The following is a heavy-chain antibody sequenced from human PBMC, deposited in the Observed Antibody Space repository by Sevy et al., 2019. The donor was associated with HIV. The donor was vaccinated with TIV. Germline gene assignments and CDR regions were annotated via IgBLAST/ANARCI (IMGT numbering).Heavy chain of an antibody. D-gene: IGHD2-15*01. Sequence: GGSLRLSCAASGFSLSDHAVSWVRQTPGNGLEWLAVISYNGRNQYYADSVKGRFTISKDDSKNTLYLQLNSLRAEETAVYYCARFVGYCSGGRCSIIDFWGQGTLVTVSS. CDR3: ARFVGYCSGGRCSIIDF. CDR2: ISYNGRNQ. V-gene: IGHV3-30*04. CDR1: GFSLSDHA. J-gene: IGHJ4*02.